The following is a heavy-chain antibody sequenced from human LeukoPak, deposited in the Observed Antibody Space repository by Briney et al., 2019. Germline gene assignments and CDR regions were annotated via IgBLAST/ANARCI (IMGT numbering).Heavy chain of an antibody. Sequence: PSETLSLTCTVSGGSISNYYWSWIRQPPGKGLEWIGYIYFDGSTNYNPSLNSRVTISRDTSKNHLSLKLSSVTAADTALYYCARAGNDWNTGYYFDYWGQGTLVTVSS. CDR2: IYFDGST. J-gene: IGHJ4*02. CDR1: GGSISNYY. D-gene: IGHD1/OR15-1a*01. CDR3: ARAGNDWNTGYYFDY. V-gene: IGHV4-59*01.